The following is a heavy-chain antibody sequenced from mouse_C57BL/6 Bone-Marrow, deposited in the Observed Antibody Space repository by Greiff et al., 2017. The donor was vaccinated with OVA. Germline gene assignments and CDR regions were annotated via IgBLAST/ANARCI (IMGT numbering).Heavy chain of an antibody. J-gene: IGHJ3*01. D-gene: IGHD4-1*01. CDR3: ARHTPLTGTAY. Sequence: EVQLVESGGDLVKPGGSLKLSCAASGFTFSSYGMSWVRQTPDKRLEWVATLSSGGSYTYYPDSVKGRFTISRDNAKNTLYLQMSSLKSEDTAMYYCARHTPLTGTAYWGQGTLVTVSA. V-gene: IGHV5-6*01. CDR1: GFTFSSYG. CDR2: LSSGGSYT.